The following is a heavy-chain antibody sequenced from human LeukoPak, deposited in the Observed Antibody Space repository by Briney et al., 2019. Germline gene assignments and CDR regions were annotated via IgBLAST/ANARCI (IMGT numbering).Heavy chain of an antibody. V-gene: IGHV1-8*01. Sequence: ASVKVSCKASGYTFTSYDINWVRQATGQGLEWMGWMNPNSGNTGYAQKFQGRVTMTRNTSISTAYMELSSLRSEDTAVYYCATNVGGWFGGYPGAFDIWGQGTMVTVSP. CDR2: MNPNSGNT. D-gene: IGHD3-10*01. J-gene: IGHJ3*02. CDR1: GYTFTSYD. CDR3: ATNVGGWFGGYPGAFDI.